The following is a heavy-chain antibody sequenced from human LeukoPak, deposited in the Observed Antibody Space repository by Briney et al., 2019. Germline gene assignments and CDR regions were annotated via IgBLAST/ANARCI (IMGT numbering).Heavy chain of an antibody. Sequence: PSETLSLTCSVSGGSISPYYWNWIRQSPGKGLEWNGYITDTGSANYSPSLRSRVTISLDTSKNQFFLKMTSVTAADTAVYYCARAHLYCSGGTCYLIGFDFWGQGTLVTVSS. CDR1: GGSISPYY. CDR2: ITDTGSA. CDR3: ARAHLYCSGGTCYLIGFDF. D-gene: IGHD2-15*01. J-gene: IGHJ4*02. V-gene: IGHV4-59*13.